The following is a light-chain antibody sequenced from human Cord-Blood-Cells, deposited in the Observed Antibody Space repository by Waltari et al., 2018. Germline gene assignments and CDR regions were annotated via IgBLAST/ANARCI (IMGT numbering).Light chain of an antibody. CDR2: AAS. J-gene: IGKJ1*01. Sequence: DIQMTQSPSSLSASVGDRVTLTCRASQRISSYLNWYQQKPGKAPNLLIYAASSLQSGVPSRFSGSGSGTDFTLTISSLQPEDFATYYCQQSYSTPPWTFGQGTKVEIK. V-gene: IGKV1-39*01. CDR3: QQSYSTPPWT. CDR1: QRISSY.